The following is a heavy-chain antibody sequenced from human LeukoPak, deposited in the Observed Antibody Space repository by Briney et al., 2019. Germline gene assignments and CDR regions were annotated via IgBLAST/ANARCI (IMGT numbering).Heavy chain of an antibody. Sequence: GRSLRLSCAASGFTFSSYGMHWVRQAPGKGLEWVAVIWYDGSNKYYADSVKGRFTISRDNAKNSLYLQMNSLRAEDTAVYYCARDRLGVVMEIDYWGQGTLVTVSS. V-gene: IGHV3-33*01. J-gene: IGHJ4*02. CDR3: ARDRLGVVMEIDY. D-gene: IGHD3-3*01. CDR1: GFTFSSYG. CDR2: IWYDGSNK.